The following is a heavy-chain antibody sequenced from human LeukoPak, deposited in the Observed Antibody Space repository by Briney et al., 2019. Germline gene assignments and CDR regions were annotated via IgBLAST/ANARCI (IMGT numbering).Heavy chain of an antibody. D-gene: IGHD3-10*01. CDR1: GCTFTNYG. Sequence: GASVTVSYKASGCTFTNYGISWLRQAPGQERDWMGWISAYNGNTNYAQKLQGRVTITTDTSTSTAYMELRSLSSDDTAVYSCARVPLRFGELLYNWFDRWGQGTLVTASS. V-gene: IGHV1-18*04. J-gene: IGHJ5*02. CDR3: ARVPLRFGELLYNWFDR. CDR2: ISAYNGNT.